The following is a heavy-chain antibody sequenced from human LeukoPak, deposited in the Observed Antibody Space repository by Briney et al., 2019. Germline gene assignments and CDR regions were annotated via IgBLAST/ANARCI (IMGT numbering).Heavy chain of an antibody. CDR3: ARDSFLNKGPFYDNSGPFDI. CDR2: ISVHNGNT. V-gene: IGHV1-18*01. CDR1: GYPFVSYG. J-gene: IGHJ3*02. D-gene: IGHD3-9*01. Sequence: ASVKVSCKAAGYPFVSYGISWVRQAPGHGLEWMGWISVHNGNTNYEQKVQGRVTLTTDTSTATAYMELRGLTSDDTAIYYCARDSFLNKGPFYDNSGPFDIWGQGNMVTGSS.